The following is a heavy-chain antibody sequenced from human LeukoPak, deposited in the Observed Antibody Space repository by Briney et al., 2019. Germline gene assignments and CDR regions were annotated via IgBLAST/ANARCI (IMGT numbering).Heavy chain of an antibody. D-gene: IGHD4-23*01. CDR2: IWYDGSNK. CDR1: GFTFSSYG. Sequence: GGSLRLSCAASGFTFSSYGMHWVRQAPGKGLEWVAVIWYDGSNKCYADSVKGRFTISRDNSKNTLYLQMNSLRAEDTAVYYCARDLGLSTVVTHSLDYWGQGTLVTVSS. CDR3: ARDLGLSTVVTHSLDY. J-gene: IGHJ4*02. V-gene: IGHV3-33*01.